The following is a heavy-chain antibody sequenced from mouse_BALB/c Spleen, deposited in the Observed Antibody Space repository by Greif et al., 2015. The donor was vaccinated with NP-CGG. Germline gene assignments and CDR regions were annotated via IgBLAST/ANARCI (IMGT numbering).Heavy chain of an antibody. D-gene: IGHD2-10*01. CDR3: ARDPYYGNHGDFDY. CDR1: GYSITSGYY. J-gene: IGHJ2*01. V-gene: IGHV3-6*02. CDR2: ISYDGSN. Sequence: EVQLQQSGPGLVKPSQSLSLTCSVTGYSITSGYYWNWIRQFPGNKLEWMGYISYDGSNNYNPSLKNRISITRDTSKNQFFLKLNSVTTEDTATYYCARDPYYGNHGDFDYWGQGTTLTVSS.